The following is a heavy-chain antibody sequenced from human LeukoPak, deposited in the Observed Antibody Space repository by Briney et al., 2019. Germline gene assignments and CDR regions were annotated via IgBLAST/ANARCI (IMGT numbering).Heavy chain of an antibody. J-gene: IGHJ4*02. D-gene: IGHD3-22*01. CDR3: AKTKDWYYYDSSGYYYFDY. CDR1: GFTFSSYA. CDR2: ISGSGGST. V-gene: IGHV3-23*01. Sequence: GGSLRLSCAASGFTFSSYAMSWVRQAPGKGLEWVSAISGSGGSTYYADSVKGRFTISRDNSKNTLYLQMNSLRAEDTAVYYCAKTKDWYYYDSSGYYYFDYWGQGTLVTVSS.